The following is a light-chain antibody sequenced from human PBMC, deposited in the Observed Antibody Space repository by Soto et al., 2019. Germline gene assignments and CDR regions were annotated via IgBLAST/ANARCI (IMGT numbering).Light chain of an antibody. J-gene: IGKJ5*01. Sequence: ELVLTQSPGTMSLSPGDRATLSCSTSQTVSNNYLAWSQQKPGQAPRVIMYGASRRATGIPDRFSGGGSGTDFTLTSSRLEHEDVAVYYCQQYAGPPITFGQGTRLEIK. V-gene: IGKV3-20*01. CDR1: QTVSNNY. CDR3: QQYAGPPIT. CDR2: GAS.